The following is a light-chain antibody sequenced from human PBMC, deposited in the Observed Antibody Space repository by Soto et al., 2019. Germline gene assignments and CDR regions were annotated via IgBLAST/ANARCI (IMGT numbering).Light chain of an antibody. CDR3: QQYGSSPYT. CDR1: QSVSSSY. J-gene: IGKJ2*01. CDR2: GAS. Sequence: EIVLTQSPGTLSLSPGERATLSCRASQSVSSSYLAWYQQKPGHAPRLLIYGASSMATGIPDRFSGSGSGTDFTLTISRLEPEDVAVYYCQQYGSSPYTFGQGTKLEIK. V-gene: IGKV3-20*01.